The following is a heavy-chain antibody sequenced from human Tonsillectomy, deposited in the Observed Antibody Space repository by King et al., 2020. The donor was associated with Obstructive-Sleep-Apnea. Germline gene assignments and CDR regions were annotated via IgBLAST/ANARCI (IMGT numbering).Heavy chain of an antibody. Sequence: TLKESGPTLVKPTQTLTLTCTLSGFSLSSRGVAVGWIRQPPGKALEWLALIFWNNDKRYNPSVANRLSVTKDTSNNQVVLTLTNVDPMDTATYYCARRLTSPGIISSGPYFDPWGQGTLAT. J-gene: IGHJ4*02. CDR1: GFSLSSRGVA. CDR2: IFWNNDK. CDR3: ARRLTSPGIISSGPYFDP. V-gene: IGHV2-5*01. D-gene: IGHD1-14*01.